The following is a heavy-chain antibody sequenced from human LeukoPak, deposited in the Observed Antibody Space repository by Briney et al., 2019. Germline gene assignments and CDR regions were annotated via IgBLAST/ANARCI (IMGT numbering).Heavy chain of an antibody. Sequence: GGSLRLSXATSGFTFDDYGMSWVRQAPGKGLEWVSGISWNGGSTGYADSVKGRFTISRDNAKNSLYLQMNSLRAEDTALYYCARDRDCSGGSCEGDYWGQGTLVTVSS. CDR3: ARDRDCSGGSCEGDY. CDR1: GFTFDDYG. D-gene: IGHD2-15*01. J-gene: IGHJ4*02. CDR2: ISWNGGST. V-gene: IGHV3-20*04.